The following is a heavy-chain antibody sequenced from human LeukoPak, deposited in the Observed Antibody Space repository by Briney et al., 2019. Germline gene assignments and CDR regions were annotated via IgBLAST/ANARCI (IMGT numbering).Heavy chain of an antibody. V-gene: IGHV1-18*01. Sequence: ASVKVSCKDSGYTFTSYGISWVRQAPGQGLEWMGWISAYNGNTNYAQKLQGRVTMTTDTSTSTAYMELRSLRSDDTAVYYCARGLHQTYSGSYLYYYGMDVWGQGTTVTVSS. J-gene: IGHJ6*02. D-gene: IGHD1-26*01. CDR3: ARGLHQTYSGSYLYYYGMDV. CDR2: ISAYNGNT. CDR1: GYTFTSYG.